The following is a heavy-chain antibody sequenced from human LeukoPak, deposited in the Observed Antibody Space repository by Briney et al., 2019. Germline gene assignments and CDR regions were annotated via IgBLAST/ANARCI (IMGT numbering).Heavy chain of an antibody. CDR1: GFTLSNYW. V-gene: IGHV3-7*05. CDR2: IKQDESEK. CDR3: ARDPYSSTWSYGMDI. D-gene: IGHD6-13*01. Sequence: PGGSLRLSCTASGFTLSNYWMIWVRQTPEKGLEGVANIKQDESEKVYVGSVKGRFTISRDNAKGSLYLQMSGLRADDTAVYDCARDPYSSTWSYGMDIWGQGTTVIVSS. J-gene: IGHJ6*02.